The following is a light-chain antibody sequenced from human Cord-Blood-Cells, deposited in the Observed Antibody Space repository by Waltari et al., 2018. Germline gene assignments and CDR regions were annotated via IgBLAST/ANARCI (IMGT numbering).Light chain of an antibody. CDR2: DVS. CDR3: SSYTSSRV. Sequence: QSALTQPASVSGSPGPSITISCTGTSSDVGGYNYVSWYQQHPGKAPKLMIYDVSNRPSGVSNRFSGAKSGNTASRTISGLQAEDEADYYCSSYTSSRVFGTATKVTVL. CDR1: SSDVGGYNY. V-gene: IGLV2-14*01. J-gene: IGLJ1*01.